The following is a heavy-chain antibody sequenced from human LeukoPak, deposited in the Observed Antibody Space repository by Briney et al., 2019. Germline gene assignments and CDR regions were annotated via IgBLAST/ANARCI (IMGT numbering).Heavy chain of an antibody. V-gene: IGHV3-48*01. J-gene: IGHJ4*02. CDR3: AGAGDDSSGYPIPFDY. D-gene: IGHD3-22*01. CDR1: GSTFSSHT. Sequence: GGSLRLSCAASGSTFSSHTMNWVRQAPGKGLEWVSYISSTSSVIYYADSVKGRFTISRDNSKNTLYLQMGSLRAEDMAVYYCAGAGDDSSGYPIPFDYWGQGTLVTVSS. CDR2: ISSTSSVI.